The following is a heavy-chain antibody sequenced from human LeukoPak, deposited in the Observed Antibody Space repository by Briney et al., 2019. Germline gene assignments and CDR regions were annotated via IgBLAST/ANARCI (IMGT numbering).Heavy chain of an antibody. Sequence: PSETLSLTCAVYGGSFSGYYWSWIRQPPGKGLEWIGEINHSGSTNYNPSLKSRVTISVDTSKNQFSLKLSSVTAADTAVYYCARGGHADTAMVSGYWGQGTLVTVSS. CDR2: INHSGST. J-gene: IGHJ4*02. V-gene: IGHV4-34*01. CDR3: ARGGHADTAMVSGY. CDR1: GGSFSGYY. D-gene: IGHD5-18*01.